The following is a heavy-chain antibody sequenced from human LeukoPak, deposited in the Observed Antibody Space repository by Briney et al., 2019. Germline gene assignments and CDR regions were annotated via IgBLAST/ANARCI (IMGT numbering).Heavy chain of an antibody. Sequence: SETLSLTCTVSGGSLSSSSYYWGWIRQPPGKGLEWIGSIYYSGSTYYNPSLKSRVTISVDTSKNQFSLKLSSVTAADTAVYYCARHSPTYYDFWSGYSGWFDPWGQGTLVTVSS. V-gene: IGHV4-39*01. CDR1: GGSLSSSSYY. CDR3: ARHSPTYYDFWSGYSGWFDP. J-gene: IGHJ5*02. CDR2: IYYSGST. D-gene: IGHD3-3*01.